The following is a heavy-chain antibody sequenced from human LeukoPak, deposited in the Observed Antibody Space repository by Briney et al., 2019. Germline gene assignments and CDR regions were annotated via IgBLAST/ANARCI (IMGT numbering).Heavy chain of an antibody. V-gene: IGHV4-34*01. Sequence: SETLSLTCAVYGGSFSGYYWSWIRQPPGKGLEWIGEINHSGSTNYNPSLKSRVTISVGTSKNQFSLKLSSVTAADTAVYYCARGTTTVDIVVVVAATPIYYMDVWGKGTTVTVSS. CDR2: INHSGST. J-gene: IGHJ6*03. CDR1: GGSFSGYY. CDR3: ARGTTTVDIVVVVAATPIYYMDV. D-gene: IGHD2-15*01.